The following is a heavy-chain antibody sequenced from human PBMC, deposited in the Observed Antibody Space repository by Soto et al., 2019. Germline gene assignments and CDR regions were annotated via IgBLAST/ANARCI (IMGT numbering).Heavy chain of an antibody. D-gene: IGHD2-2*01. CDR3: ARTYCTTTSCQADGMDV. Sequence: QVPLQASGPGLVKPSETLSLTCTVSGGSVNRGSYYWTWIRQPPGTGLEWIGYLYYHTNPNYNPSLKSRVTISVETSKNQFSLKLSSVTAADTAVYYCARTYCTTTSCQADGMDVWGQGTTVTVSS. V-gene: IGHV4-61*01. CDR1: GGSVNRGSYY. J-gene: IGHJ6*02. CDR2: LYYHTNP.